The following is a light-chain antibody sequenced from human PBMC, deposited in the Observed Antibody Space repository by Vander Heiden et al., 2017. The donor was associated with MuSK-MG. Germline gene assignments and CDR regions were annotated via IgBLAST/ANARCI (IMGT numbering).Light chain of an antibody. CDR2: AAS. V-gene: IGKV1-9*01. CDR1: QGISSY. J-gene: IGKJ2*01. CDR3: QQLNSYPPMYT. Sequence: DIQLTPSPSFLSASVGDRVTITCRASQGISSYLAWYQQKPGKAPKLMIYAASTLQSGVPSRFSGSGSGTEFTLTISSLQPEDFATYFCQQLNSYPPMYTFGQGTKLEIK.